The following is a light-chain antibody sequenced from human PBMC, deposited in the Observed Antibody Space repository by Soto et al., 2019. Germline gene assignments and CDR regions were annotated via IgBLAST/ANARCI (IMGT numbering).Light chain of an antibody. V-gene: IGKV1-5*01. J-gene: IGKJ4*01. CDR1: QSISSW. CDR2: DAS. CDR3: QQYNSYPPRLT. Sequence: DIQMTQSPSTLSASVGDRVTITCRASQSISSWLAWYQQKPGKAPKLLIYDASSLESGVPSRFSGSGSGTEFTLTISSLQPDDFATYYCQQYNSYPPRLTFGGGTKVEIK.